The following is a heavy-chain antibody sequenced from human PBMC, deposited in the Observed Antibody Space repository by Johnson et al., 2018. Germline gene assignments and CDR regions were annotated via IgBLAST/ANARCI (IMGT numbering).Heavy chain of an antibody. V-gene: IGHV3-11*04. J-gene: IGHJ6*02. Sequence: QVQLVESGGGLVKPGGSLRLSCAASGFTISDYYMTWIRQTPGKGLEWISYISSSGGTTYYADSVTGRFTISRDNAKNSLYLQMNSLRAEDTAVYYCARNDDVVVPALATYFYYYGLDVWGQGTTVTVSS. D-gene: IGHD2-2*01. CDR2: ISSSGGTT. CDR3: ARNDDVVVPALATYFYYYGLDV. CDR1: GFTISDYY.